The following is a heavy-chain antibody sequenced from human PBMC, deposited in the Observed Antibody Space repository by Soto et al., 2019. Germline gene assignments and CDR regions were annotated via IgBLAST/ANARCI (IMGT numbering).Heavy chain of an antibody. Sequence: QVQLVESGGGVVQPGRSLRLSCAASGFTFSNYGMHWVRQAPGKGLEWVAVISYDGSNKYYADSVKGRLSISRDNSKNTLYLQMNSLRAEDTAVYYSAKHLGYCSSIRCREYDYGMDVCGQGTTVTVSS. CDR1: GFTFSNYG. V-gene: IGHV3-30*18. J-gene: IGHJ6*02. CDR3: AKHLGYCSSIRCREYDYGMDV. D-gene: IGHD2-2*01. CDR2: ISYDGSNK.